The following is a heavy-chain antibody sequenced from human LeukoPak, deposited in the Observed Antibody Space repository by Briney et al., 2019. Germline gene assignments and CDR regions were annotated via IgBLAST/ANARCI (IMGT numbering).Heavy chain of an antibody. V-gene: IGHV7-4-1*02. CDR3: ARSGGSGSYYARSYYYYMDV. J-gene: IGHJ6*03. CDR2: ITTNTGNT. CDR1: GYTFTTHS. D-gene: IGHD3-10*01. Sequence: ASVTVSCKASGYTFTTHSINWLRQAPGQGLEWMGWITTNTGNTTYAQGFTGRFVFSLDTSVSTAYLQISSLKAEDTAVYYCARSGGSGSYYARSYYYYMDVWGKGTTVTVSS.